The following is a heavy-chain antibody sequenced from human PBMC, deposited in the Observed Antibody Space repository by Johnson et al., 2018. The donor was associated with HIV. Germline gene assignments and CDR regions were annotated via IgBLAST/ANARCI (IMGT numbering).Heavy chain of an antibody. D-gene: IGHD1-26*01. V-gene: IGHV3-30*18. J-gene: IGHJ3*02. Sequence: QVQLVESGGGLVQPGGSLRLSCAVSGFTVSSNYMNWVRQAPGKGLEWVAVISYDGSNKYYADSVKGRFTTSRDNSKNTLYLQMNILRSEDTAVYYCAKDRYIKGASTGFDIWGQGTMVTVSS. CDR1: GFTVSSNY. CDR3: AKDRYIKGASTGFDI. CDR2: ISYDGSNK.